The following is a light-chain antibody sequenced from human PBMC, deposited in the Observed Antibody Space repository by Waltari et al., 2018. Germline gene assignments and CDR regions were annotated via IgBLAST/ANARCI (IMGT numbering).Light chain of an antibody. CDR3: TSYSTTTTLV. Sequence: QSALTQPASVSGSPGQSITISCTGTSSDVGGYNYVSWYQQHPGTAPKFIIYDVSDRPPGVSNRFSGSKSGNTASLTISGLQAEDEADYYCTSYSTTTTLVFGGGTKVAVL. J-gene: IGLJ2*01. CDR2: DVS. V-gene: IGLV2-14*03. CDR1: SSDVGGYNY.